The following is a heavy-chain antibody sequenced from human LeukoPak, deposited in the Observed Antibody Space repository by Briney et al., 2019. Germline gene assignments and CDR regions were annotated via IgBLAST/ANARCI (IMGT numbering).Heavy chain of an antibody. Sequence: VKVACKTSGYTFTDYYMHWVLQAPGQALKWRGGINPNSVGTNYAQKFQGRGTMTRDTSISTAYMELSRLRSDDTAVYYCARANMVRGVGSFFDRHWFDPWGQGTLVTVSS. CDR2: INPNSVGT. D-gene: IGHD3-10*01. CDR3: ARANMVRGVGSFFDRHWFDP. CDR1: GYTFTDYY. J-gene: IGHJ5*02. V-gene: IGHV1-2*02.